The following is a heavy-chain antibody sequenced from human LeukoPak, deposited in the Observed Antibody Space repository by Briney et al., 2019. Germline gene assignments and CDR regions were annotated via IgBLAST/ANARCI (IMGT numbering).Heavy chain of an antibody. J-gene: IGHJ4*02. V-gene: IGHV4-61*02. CDR1: GGSISSGSYY. D-gene: IGHD5-12*01. CDR2: IYTSGST. CDR3: ASSRSGYDLTDY. Sequence: SQTLSLTCTVSGGSISSGSYYWSWIRQPAGKGLEWIGRIYTSGSTNYNPSLKSRVTISVDTSKNQFSLKLSSVTAADTAVYYCASSRSGYDLTDYWGQGTLVTVSS.